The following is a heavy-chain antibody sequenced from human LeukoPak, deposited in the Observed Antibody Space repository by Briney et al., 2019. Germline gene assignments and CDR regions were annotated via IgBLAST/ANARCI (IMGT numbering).Heavy chain of an antibody. V-gene: IGHV3-23*01. D-gene: IGHD4-17*01. CDR3: AKDPSVYYGDYIIR. CDR2: FSVSDKTT. J-gene: IGHJ4*02. CDR1: GFTFSSYS. Sequence: LPGGTLRLSCAASGFTFSSYSMSWVRQAPGKGLEWFSGFSVSDKTTYYADSVKGRFTTSRDNSKNTLYLQINSLRAEDTAVYYCAKDPSVYYGDYIIRWGQGTLVIVSS.